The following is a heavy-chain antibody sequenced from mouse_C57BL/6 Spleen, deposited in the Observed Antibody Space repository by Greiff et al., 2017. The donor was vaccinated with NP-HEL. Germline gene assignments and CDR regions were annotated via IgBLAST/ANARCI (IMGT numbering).Heavy chain of an antibody. CDR1: GYAFSSSW. J-gene: IGHJ4*01. V-gene: IGHV1-82*01. CDR2: IYHGEGDT. CDR3: AREGGYAMDY. Sequence: VQLQQSGPELVKPGASVKISCKASGYAFSSSWMNWVKQRPGKGLEWIGRIYHGEGDTNDKGKVKVKATLTADKSSSTAYMQLSSLTSEDSAVYFCAREGGYAMDYWGQGTSVTVSS.